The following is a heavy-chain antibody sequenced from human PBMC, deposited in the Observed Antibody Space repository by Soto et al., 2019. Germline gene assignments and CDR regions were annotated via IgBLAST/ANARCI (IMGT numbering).Heavy chain of an antibody. V-gene: IGHV3-30*09. CDR1: GFIFSDYY. D-gene: IGHD3-9*01. CDR2: ISHDGSKK. CDR3: ARSSYDDVLTVGSMDV. J-gene: IGHJ6*02. Sequence: QVQLVESGGGVVQPGRSLRLSCAASGFIFSDYYMHWVRQAPGKGLEWVAVISHDGSKKYYADYVKGRFAISRDNSKNTLYLQMNSLRPDDTAVNYCARSSYDDVLTVGSMDVWGQGTMVTVSS.